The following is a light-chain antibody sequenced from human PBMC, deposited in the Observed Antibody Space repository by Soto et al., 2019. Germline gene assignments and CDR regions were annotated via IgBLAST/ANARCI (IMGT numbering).Light chain of an antibody. Sequence: DIQMTQSPSTLSASVGDRVTITCRASQIISNRLAWYQQKPGKAPKLLIYKTSSLESGFPARFSGSGSGTEFTLTISSLQPDDFATYFCQHYDTYSPFGGGTKVEIK. CDR1: QIISNR. J-gene: IGKJ4*02. CDR2: KTS. CDR3: QHYDTYSP. V-gene: IGKV1-5*03.